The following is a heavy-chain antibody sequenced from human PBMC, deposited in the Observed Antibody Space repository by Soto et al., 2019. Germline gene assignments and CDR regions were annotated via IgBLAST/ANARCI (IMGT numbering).Heavy chain of an antibody. CDR2: IKQDGSEK. D-gene: IGHD4-17*01. J-gene: IGHJ4*02. CDR3: AREGIYGDYVYGY. CDR1: GFTFSSYW. V-gene: IGHV3-7*01. Sequence: GGSLRLSCAASGFTFSSYWMSWVRQAPGKGLEWVANIKQDGSEKYYVDSVKGRFTISRDNAKNSLYLQMNSLRAEDTAVYYCAREGIYGDYVYGYWGQGTLVTVSS.